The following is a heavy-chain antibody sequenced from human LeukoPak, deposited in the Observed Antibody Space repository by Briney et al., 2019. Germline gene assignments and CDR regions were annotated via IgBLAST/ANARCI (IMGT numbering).Heavy chain of an antibody. Sequence: SETLSLTCAVSGYSISSGYYWGWIRQPPGKGLEWIGSIYHSGSTYYNPSLKSRVTISVDTSKNQFSLKLSSVTAADTAVYYCARQAYALRHFDWLLGWFDPWGHGTLVTVSS. CDR2: IYHSGST. J-gene: IGHJ5*02. V-gene: IGHV4-38-2*01. D-gene: IGHD3-9*01. CDR1: GYSISSGYY. CDR3: ARQAYALRHFDWLLGWFDP.